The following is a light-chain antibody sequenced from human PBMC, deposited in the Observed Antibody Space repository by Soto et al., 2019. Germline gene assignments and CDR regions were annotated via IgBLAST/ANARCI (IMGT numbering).Light chain of an antibody. CDR2: GTS. V-gene: IGKV3-20*01. CDR3: QQYGSSSWT. CDR1: QSVSSSY. J-gene: IGKJ1*01. Sequence: EIVLTQSPRTLSLSPGERATLSCRASQSVSSSYLAWYQQKTGQAPRLLIYGTSSRATAIPDRFSGSGSGTDFTLTISRLEPEDFAVYYCQQYGSSSWTFGQGTKVDI.